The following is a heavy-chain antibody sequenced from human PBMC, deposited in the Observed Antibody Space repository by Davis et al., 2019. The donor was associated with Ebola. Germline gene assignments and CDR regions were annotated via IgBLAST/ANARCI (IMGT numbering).Heavy chain of an antibody. CDR1: GYTFTSYG. CDR3: ANSRDGYTWGEDY. CDR2: ISAYNGNT. D-gene: IGHD5-24*01. V-gene: IGHV1-18*01. J-gene: IGHJ4*02. Sequence: AASVKVSCKASGYTFTSYGISWVRQAPGQGLEWMGWISAYNGNTNYAQKFQGRVTITADESTSTAYMELNSLRSEDTAVYYCANSRDGYTWGEDYWGQGTLVTVSS.